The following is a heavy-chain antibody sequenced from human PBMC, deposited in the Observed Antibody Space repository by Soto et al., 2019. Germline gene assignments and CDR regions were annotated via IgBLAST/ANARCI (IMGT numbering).Heavy chain of an antibody. CDR1: GGSINTFY. CDR2: IFSGGST. Sequence: SETLSLTCTVSGGSINTFYWSWVRQPAGKGLEWIGRIFSGGSTSFNPSLESRVAMSVDTSKNHFSLNLSSVTAADMAVYYCAREGSYSAYNFAHGIQLWSFDFWGQGALVTVSA. CDR3: AREGSYSAYNFAHGIQLWSFDF. J-gene: IGHJ4*02. V-gene: IGHV4-4*07. D-gene: IGHD5-12*01.